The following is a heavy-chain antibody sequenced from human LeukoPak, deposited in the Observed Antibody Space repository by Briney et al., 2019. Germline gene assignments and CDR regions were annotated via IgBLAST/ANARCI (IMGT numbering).Heavy chain of an antibody. D-gene: IGHD3-22*01. J-gene: IGHJ3*02. Sequence: PSETLSLTCTVSGGSISSYYWSWIRQPPGKGLEWIGYIYYSGSTNYNPSLKSRVTISVDTSKNQFSLNLNSVTAADTAVYYCAREADYYDSSGYPRGAFDIWGQGTMVTVSS. CDR2: IYYSGST. V-gene: IGHV4-59*01. CDR1: GGSISSYY. CDR3: AREADYYDSSGYPRGAFDI.